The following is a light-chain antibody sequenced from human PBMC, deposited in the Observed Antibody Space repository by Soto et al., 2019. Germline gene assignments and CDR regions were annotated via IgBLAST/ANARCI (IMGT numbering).Light chain of an antibody. Sequence: DIQMTQSPSTLSASVGDRVTITCRASQSISSWLAWYQQRPGRAPEVLIYDASSLESGVPSRFSGSGSGTDFTLTISSLQPDDFATYYCQQYNSYPVTFCGGTKVEIK. CDR2: DAS. J-gene: IGKJ4*01. CDR1: QSISSW. CDR3: QQYNSYPVT. V-gene: IGKV1-5*01.